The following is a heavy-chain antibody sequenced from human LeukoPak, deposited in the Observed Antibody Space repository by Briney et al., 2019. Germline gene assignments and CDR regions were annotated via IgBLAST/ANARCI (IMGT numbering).Heavy chain of an antibody. CDR2: IDPSDSYT. D-gene: IGHD1-7*01. CDR3: ARQSITGTTRPYYYYGMDV. Sequence: GESLKISCKGSGYSFTSYWISWVRQMPGKGLEWMGRIDPSDSYTNYSPSFQGHVTISADKSISTAYLQWSSLKASDTAMYYCARQSITGTTRPYYYYGMDVWGQGTTVTVS. V-gene: IGHV5-10-1*01. CDR1: GYSFTSYW. J-gene: IGHJ6*02.